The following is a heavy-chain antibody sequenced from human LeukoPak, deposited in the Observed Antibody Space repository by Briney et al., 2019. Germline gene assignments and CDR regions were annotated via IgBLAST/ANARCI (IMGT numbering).Heavy chain of an antibody. V-gene: IGHV1-2*02. J-gene: IGHJ4*02. CDR1: GYTFSGYY. CDR2: INPNSGGT. D-gene: IGHD3-22*01. CDR3: ARVRGYLGTPEYYFDY. Sequence: ASVKVSCKASGYTFSGYYMHWVRQAPGQGLEWVGWINPNSGGTNYAQKFQGRVTMTRDTSISTAYMELSRLRSDDTAVYYCARVRGYLGTPEYYFDYWGQGTLVTVSS.